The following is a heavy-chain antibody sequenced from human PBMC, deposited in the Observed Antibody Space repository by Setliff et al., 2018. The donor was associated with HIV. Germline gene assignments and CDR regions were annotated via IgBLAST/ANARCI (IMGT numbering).Heavy chain of an antibody. V-gene: IGHV1-8*01. J-gene: IGHJ6*03. CDR2: MNPDSGNT. CDR3: ARTRSGGSSVYYYYYVDV. CDR1: GYTSTSYD. Sequence: ASVKVSCKASGYTSTSYDINWVRQATGQGLEWMGWMNPDSGNTGSAQNFQGRLTITWNTSISTAYMKLGSLGFDDTAVYFCARTRSGGSSVYYYYYVDVWGQGTAVTVSS. D-gene: IGHD2-15*01.